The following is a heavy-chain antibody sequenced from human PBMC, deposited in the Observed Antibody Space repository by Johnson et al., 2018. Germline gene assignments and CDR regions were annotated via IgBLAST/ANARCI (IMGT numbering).Heavy chain of an antibody. V-gene: IGHV3-23*04. J-gene: IGHJ6*03. Sequence: VQLVQSGGGVVQPGRSLRLSCAASGFTFSSYAMSWVRQAPGKGLEWVSAISGSGGSTSYADSVKGRFTISSDNSKKTAYLQMNRLKTEEPAVYYCTRQQKVRGVINYMDVWGKGTTVPVSS. CDR3: TRQQKVRGVINYMDV. CDR2: ISGSGGST. CDR1: GFTFSSYA. D-gene: IGHD3-10*01.